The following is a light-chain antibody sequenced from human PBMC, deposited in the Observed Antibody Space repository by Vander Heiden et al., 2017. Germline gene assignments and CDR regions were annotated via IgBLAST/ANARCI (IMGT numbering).Light chain of an antibody. Sequence: DIVMTHSTDSLSVSLGERPPIHCRYSQCFLYRPDHEKSLAWYQQKPGQPPKLLIYWASTREPRVPDRFSASGSGTDFTLTINSLHAEDVAIYYCQYDYNIPLTFGGGTKVEIK. CDR3: QYDYNIPLT. J-gene: IGKJ4*01. CDR2: WAS. V-gene: IGKV4-1*01. CDR1: QCFLYRPDHEKS.